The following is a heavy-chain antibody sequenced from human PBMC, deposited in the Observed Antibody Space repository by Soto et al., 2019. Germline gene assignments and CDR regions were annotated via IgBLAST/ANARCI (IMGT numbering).Heavy chain of an antibody. V-gene: IGHV3-33*01. D-gene: IGHD1-26*01. CDR1: GFTFSSYG. Sequence: GGSLRLSCAASGFTFSSYGMHWVRQAPGKGLEWVAVIWYDGSNKYYADSVKGRFTISRDNSKNTLYLQMNSLRAEDTAVYYCAREYDIVGATTVPFDYWGQGTLVTVSS. CDR3: AREYDIVGATTVPFDY. CDR2: IWYDGSNK. J-gene: IGHJ4*02.